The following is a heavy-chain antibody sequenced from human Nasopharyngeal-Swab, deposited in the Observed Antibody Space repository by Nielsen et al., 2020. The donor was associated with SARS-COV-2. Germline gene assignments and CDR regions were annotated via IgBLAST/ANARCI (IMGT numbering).Heavy chain of an antibody. J-gene: IGHJ4*02. D-gene: IGHD2-15*01. CDR2: ISAYNGNT. V-gene: IGHV1-18*01. CDR3: ARDLGYCSGGSRSIDY. Sequence: ALVKVSCKASGYTFTSYGISWVRQAPGQGLEWMGWISAYNGNTNYAQKLQGRVTMTTDTSTSTAYMELRSLRSDDTAVYYCARDLGYCSGGSRSIDYWGQGTLVTVSS. CDR1: GYTFTSYG.